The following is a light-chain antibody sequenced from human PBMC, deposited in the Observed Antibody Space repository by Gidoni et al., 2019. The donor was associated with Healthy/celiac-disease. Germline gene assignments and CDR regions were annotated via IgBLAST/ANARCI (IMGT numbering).Light chain of an antibody. CDR1: NIGRKS. V-gene: IGLV3-21*04. CDR3: QVWDSSSDHPVV. Sequence: SYVLTQPPPVSVAPRKTARITCGGNNIGRKSVHWYQQKPGQAPVLGIYNDSDRPSGSPERFSGSNSGNTTTLTISRVEAGDEADYYCQVWDSSSDHPVVFGGGTKLTVL. J-gene: IGLJ2*01. CDR2: NDS.